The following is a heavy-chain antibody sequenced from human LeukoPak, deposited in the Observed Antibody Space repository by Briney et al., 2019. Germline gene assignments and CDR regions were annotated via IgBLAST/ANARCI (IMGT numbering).Heavy chain of an antibody. V-gene: IGHV1-8*01. CDR1: GYTFTSYD. CDR2: MNPNSGNT. J-gene: IGHJ5*02. CDR3: ARGGYCTRSSCNPRRWFDP. Sequence: GASVKVSCKASGYTFTSYDINWVRQATGQGLEWMGWMNPNSGNTGYAQKFQGRVTMTRNTSISTAYMELSSLRSEDTAVYYCARGGYCTRSSCNPRRWFDPWGQGTLVTVSS. D-gene: IGHD2-2*01.